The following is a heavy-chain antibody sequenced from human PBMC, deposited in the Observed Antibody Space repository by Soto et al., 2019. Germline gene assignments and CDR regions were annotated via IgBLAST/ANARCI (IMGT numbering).Heavy chain of an antibody. J-gene: IGHJ4*02. D-gene: IGHD3-10*01. Sequence: SETLSLTCTVSGGSISSGGYYWSWIRQHPGKGLEWIGYIYYSGSTYYNPSLKSRVTISVDTSKNQFSLKLSSVTAADTAVYYCARRMVRGVTQLDYWGQGTLVTVSS. CDR3: ARRMVRGVTQLDY. CDR2: IYYSGST. CDR1: GGSISSGGYY. V-gene: IGHV4-31*03.